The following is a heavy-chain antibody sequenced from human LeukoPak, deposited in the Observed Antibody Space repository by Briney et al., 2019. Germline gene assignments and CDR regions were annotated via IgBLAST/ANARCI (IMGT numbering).Heavy chain of an antibody. Sequence: GRSLRLSCTASGFTFGDYAMSWVRQAPGKGLEWVGFIRSKAYGGTTEYAASVKGRFTISRDDSKSIAYLQMNSLKTEDTAVYYCTSGIAAADHCYYYYGMDVWGQGTTVTVSS. CDR1: GFTFGDYA. V-gene: IGHV3-49*04. J-gene: IGHJ6*02. D-gene: IGHD6-13*01. CDR3: TSGIAAADHCYYYYGMDV. CDR2: IRSKAYGGTT.